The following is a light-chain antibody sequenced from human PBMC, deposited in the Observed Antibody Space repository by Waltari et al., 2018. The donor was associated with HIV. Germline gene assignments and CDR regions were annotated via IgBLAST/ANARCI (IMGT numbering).Light chain of an antibody. Sequence: DIQMTQSPSSLSASVGDRVNITCWAGDSISNYLNWYQQKPGKAPKVMVYAATILRSGVPSRFSGNGPGTSFTLTIRSLQPRDFATYYCQQSYSNPAFGQRTKVEIK. CDR3: QQSYSNPA. CDR2: AAT. CDR1: DSISNY. J-gene: IGKJ1*01. V-gene: IGKV1-39*01.